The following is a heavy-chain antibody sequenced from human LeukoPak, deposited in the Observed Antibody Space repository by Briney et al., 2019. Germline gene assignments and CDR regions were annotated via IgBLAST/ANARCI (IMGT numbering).Heavy chain of an antibody. CDR1: GFTFSNYW. D-gene: IGHD1-26*01. CDR2: IKEDGSAK. CDR3: ATYSGSSSMDF. V-gene: IGHV3-7*01. Sequence: GGSLRLSCEASGFTFSNYWMSWVRRAPGKGLEWVANIKEDGSAKYYVDSVKGRFTISRHNAKSSLYLQMNSLRAEDTSVYYCATYSGSSSMDFWGQGTLVTVSS. J-gene: IGHJ4*02.